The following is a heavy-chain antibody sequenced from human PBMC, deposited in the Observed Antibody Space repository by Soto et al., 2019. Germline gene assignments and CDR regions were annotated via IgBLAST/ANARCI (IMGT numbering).Heavy chain of an antibody. Sequence: QVQLVESGGGVVQPGRSLRLSCAASGFTFSSYSMHWVRQAPGKGLEWVAVISYDGSNKYYADSVKGRFTISRDNSKNTLYLQMNSLRAEDTAVYYWARDSKWNWFDPWGQGTLVTVSS. CDR3: ARDSKWNWFDP. CDR1: GFTFSSYS. J-gene: IGHJ5*02. D-gene: IGHD1-26*01. CDR2: ISYDGSNK. V-gene: IGHV3-30*03.